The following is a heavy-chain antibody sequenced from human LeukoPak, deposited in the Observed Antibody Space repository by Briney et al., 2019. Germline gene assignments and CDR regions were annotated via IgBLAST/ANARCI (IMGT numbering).Heavy chain of an antibody. J-gene: IGHJ5*02. V-gene: IGHV1-8*02. CDR1: GYTFTSYD. CDR3: ARDSTVTTFRGCVDP. CDR2: MNPNSGNT. Sequence: ASVKVSCKASGYTFTSYDINWVRQATGQGLEWMGWMNPNSGNTGYAQKFQGRVTMTRDTSTSTVYMELSSLRSEDTAVYYCARDSTVTTFRGCVDPWGQGTLVTVSS. D-gene: IGHD4-17*01.